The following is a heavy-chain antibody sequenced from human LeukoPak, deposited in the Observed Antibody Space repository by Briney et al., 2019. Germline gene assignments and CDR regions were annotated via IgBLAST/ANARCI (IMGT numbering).Heavy chain of an antibody. CDR3: ARDNRYCNGGSCYSDY. D-gene: IGHD2-15*01. Sequence: GGSLRLSCAASGFTFSSYSMNWVRQAPGKGLEWVSYISSSSSTMYYADSVKGRFTISRDNAKNSLYLQMNSLRAKDTAIYFCARDNRYCNGGSCYSDYWGQGTLVTVSS. J-gene: IGHJ4*02. CDR1: GFTFSSYS. V-gene: IGHV3-48*04. CDR2: ISSSSSTM.